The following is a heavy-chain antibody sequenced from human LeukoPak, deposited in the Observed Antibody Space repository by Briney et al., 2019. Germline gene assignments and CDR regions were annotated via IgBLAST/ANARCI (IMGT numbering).Heavy chain of an antibody. J-gene: IGHJ4*02. D-gene: IGHD4-17*01. Sequence: ASVKVSCKASGYTFTSYDINWVRQATGQGLEWMGWMNPNSGNTGYAQKSQGRVTMTRDTSISTAYMELSRLRSDDTAVYYCARDRSDYGDYFDYWGQGTLVTVSS. CDR1: GYTFTSYD. CDR2: MNPNSGNT. V-gene: IGHV1-8*01. CDR3: ARDRSDYGDYFDY.